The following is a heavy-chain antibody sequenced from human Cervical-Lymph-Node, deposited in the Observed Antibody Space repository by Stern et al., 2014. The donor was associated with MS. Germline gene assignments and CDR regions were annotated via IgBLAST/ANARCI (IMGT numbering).Heavy chain of an antibody. J-gene: IGHJ6*02. CDR1: GYSFTSYW. D-gene: IGHD2-2*01. CDR2: IYPGDSDT. V-gene: IGHV5-51*01. Sequence: EVQLVESGAEVKKPGESLKISCKGSGYSFTSYWIGWVRQMPGKGLEWMGIIYPGDSDTRYSPSFQGQVTISADKSISTAYLQWSSLKASDTAMYYCARTLVVPAAMTYYYYGMDVWGQGTTVTVSS. CDR3: ARTLVVPAAMTYYYYGMDV.